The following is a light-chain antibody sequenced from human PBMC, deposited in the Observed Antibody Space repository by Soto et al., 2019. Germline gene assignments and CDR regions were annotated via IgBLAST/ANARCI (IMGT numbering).Light chain of an antibody. Sequence: QSVLTQPASVSGSPGQSITISCTGTSSDVGGYNYVSWYQQHPGKAPKLMIYDVSNRPSGVSNRFSGSKSGNTASLTISGLQAEDEADYYCSSYTSSRWSVFGGGTKVTVL. CDR2: DVS. CDR1: SSDVGGYNY. J-gene: IGLJ3*02. CDR3: SSYTSSRWSV. V-gene: IGLV2-14*01.